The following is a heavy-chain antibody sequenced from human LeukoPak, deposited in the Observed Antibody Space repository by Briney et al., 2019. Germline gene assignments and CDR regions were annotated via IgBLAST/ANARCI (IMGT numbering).Heavy chain of an antibody. V-gene: IGHV1-2*02. D-gene: IGHD3-22*01. CDR2: INPNNGAT. CDR3: ARGTESIDYYDNYGYPNWFDP. Sequence: GASVKVSCKASGYTFTDYYMHWVRQAPGQGLEWMGWINPNNGATKYAQKFQGRVTMTRDTSIRTAYMELSRLRSEDTAVYYCARGTESIDYYDNYGYPNWFDPWGQGTLVTVSS. CDR1: GYTFTDYY. J-gene: IGHJ5*02.